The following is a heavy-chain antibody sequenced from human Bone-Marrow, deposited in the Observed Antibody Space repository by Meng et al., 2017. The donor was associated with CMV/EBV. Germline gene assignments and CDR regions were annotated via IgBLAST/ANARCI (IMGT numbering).Heavy chain of an antibody. CDR2: INHSGST. CDR3: ARARTVTKTMDV. CDR1: GGSFSGYY. J-gene: IGHJ6*02. V-gene: IGHV4-34*01. Sequence: SETLSLTCAVYGGSFSGYYWSWIRQPPGKGLEWIGEINHSGSTNYNPSLKSRVTISVDTSKNQFSLKLSSVTAADTAVYYCARARTVTKTMDVWGQGTTVTVSS. D-gene: IGHD4-11*01.